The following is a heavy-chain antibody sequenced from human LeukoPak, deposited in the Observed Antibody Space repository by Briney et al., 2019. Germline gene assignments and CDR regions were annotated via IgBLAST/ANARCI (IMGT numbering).Heavy chain of an antibody. CDR2: IYTSGST. J-gene: IGHJ4*02. CDR3: ARDSWDSSSWYFDY. CDR1: GGSISSYY. V-gene: IGHV4-4*07. D-gene: IGHD6-13*01. Sequence: PSETLSLTCTVSGGSISSYYWSWIRQPAGKGLEWIGRIYTSGSTNYNPSLKSRVTTSVDTSKNQFSLKLSSVTAADTAVYYCARDSWDSSSWYFDYWGQGTLVTVSS.